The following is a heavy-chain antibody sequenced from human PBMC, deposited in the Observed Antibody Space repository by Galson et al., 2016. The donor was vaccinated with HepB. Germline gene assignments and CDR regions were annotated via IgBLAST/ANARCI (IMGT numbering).Heavy chain of an antibody. D-gene: IGHD1-26*01. Sequence: SLRLSCAASGFAFNTYVMHWLRQAPGKGLEWVSAISYAATNKYYVDSVKGRFTISRDNSRNTVFLQMNSLRAEDTAIYYCAKDKSSEMVGGTDYWGQGTLDIVSS. V-gene: IGHV3-30*18. CDR3: AKDKSSEMVGGTDY. CDR1: GFAFNTYV. J-gene: IGHJ4*02. CDR2: ISYAATNK.